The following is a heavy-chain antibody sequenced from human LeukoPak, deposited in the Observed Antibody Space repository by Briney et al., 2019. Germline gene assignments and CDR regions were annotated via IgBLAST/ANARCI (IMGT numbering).Heavy chain of an antibody. J-gene: IGHJ4*02. Sequence: GGSLRLSCAASGFTFSSYFMSWVRQVPGKGLEWVAAISESGDGTHYPDSVKGRFTISRDNSKNTLYLQMNSLRAEDTAVYYCARFSTGIFGVVMDRYHYFDYWGQGTLVTVSS. CDR2: ISESGDGT. V-gene: IGHV3-23*01. CDR3: ARFSTGIFGVVMDRYHYFDY. D-gene: IGHD3-3*02. CDR1: GFTFSSYF.